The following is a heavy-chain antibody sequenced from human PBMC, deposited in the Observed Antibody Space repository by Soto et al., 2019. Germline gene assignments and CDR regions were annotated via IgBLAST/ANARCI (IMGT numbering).Heavy chain of an antibody. V-gene: IGHV1-24*01. CDR2: FDPEDGET. D-gene: IGHD6-19*01. Sequence: ASVKVSCKVSGYTLTELSMHWVRQAPGKGLEWMGGFDPEDGETIYAQKFQGRVTMTEDTSTDTAYMELSSLRSEDTAVYYCATAADIAVSYYFDYWGQGTLVTVSS. CDR1: GYTLTELS. CDR3: ATAADIAVSYYFDY. J-gene: IGHJ4*02.